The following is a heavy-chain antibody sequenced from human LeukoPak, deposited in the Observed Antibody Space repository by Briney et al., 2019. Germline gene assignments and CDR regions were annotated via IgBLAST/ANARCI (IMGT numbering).Heavy chain of an antibody. J-gene: IGHJ4*02. V-gene: IGHV4-59*01. CDR3: ARLVRVGATISYFDY. D-gene: IGHD1-26*01. CDR1: GYSISSYY. CDR2: IYYSGST. Sequence: SETLSLTCTVSGYSISSYYWSWIRQPPGKGLEWIGYIYYSGSTNYNPSLKSRVTISVDTSKNQFSLKLSSVTAADTAVYYCARLVRVGATISYFDYWGQGTLVTVSS.